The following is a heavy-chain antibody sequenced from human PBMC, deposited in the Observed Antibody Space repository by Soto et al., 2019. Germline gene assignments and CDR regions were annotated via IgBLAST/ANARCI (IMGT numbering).Heavy chain of an antibody. J-gene: IGHJ5*02. CDR1: GGSISSYY. V-gene: IGHV4-59*01. Sequence: PSETLSLTCTVSGGSISSYYWSWIRQPPGKGLEWIGYIYYSGSTNYNPSLKSRVTISVDTSKNQFSLKLSSVTAADTAVYYCARFGYGGKAWFDPWGQGTLVTVSS. CDR3: ARFGYGGKAWFDP. D-gene: IGHD2-15*01. CDR2: IYYSGST.